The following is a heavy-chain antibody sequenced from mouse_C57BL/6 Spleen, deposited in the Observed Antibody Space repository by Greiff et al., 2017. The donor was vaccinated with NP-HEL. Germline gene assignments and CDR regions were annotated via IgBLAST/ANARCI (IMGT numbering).Heavy chain of an antibody. D-gene: IGHD2-1*01. Sequence: QVQLQQSGAELARPGASVKLSCKASGYTFTSYGISWVKQRTGQGLEWIGEIYPRSGNTYYNEKFKGKATLTADKSSSTAYMELRSLTSEDSAVYFCAREGEIYYGNYGYAMDYWGQGTSVTVSS. V-gene: IGHV1-81*01. J-gene: IGHJ4*01. CDR2: IYPRSGNT. CDR3: AREGEIYYGNYGYAMDY. CDR1: GYTFTSYG.